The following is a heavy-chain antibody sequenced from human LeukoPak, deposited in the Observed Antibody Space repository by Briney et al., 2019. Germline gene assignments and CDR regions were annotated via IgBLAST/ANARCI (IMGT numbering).Heavy chain of an antibody. Sequence: GGSLRLSCAASGFTFSSYAMSWIRQAPGKGLEWVSYISSSGSTIYYADSVKGRFTISRDNAKNSLYLQMNSLRAEDTAVYYCAKAEDWYYYDSSGYWPFDYWGQGTLVTVAS. V-gene: IGHV3-11*01. CDR3: AKAEDWYYYDSSGYWPFDY. J-gene: IGHJ4*02. CDR1: GFTFSSYA. CDR2: ISSSGSTI. D-gene: IGHD3-22*01.